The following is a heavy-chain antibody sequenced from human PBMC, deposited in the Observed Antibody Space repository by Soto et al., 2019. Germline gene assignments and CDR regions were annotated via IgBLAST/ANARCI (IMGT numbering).Heavy chain of an antibody. CDR1: GLTFSSYA. J-gene: IGHJ3*01. D-gene: IGHD2-15*01. CDR3: GSLGYCSGGSCFYDAFDL. CDR2: ISSGSTAI. V-gene: IGHV3-48*01. Sequence: EVQLVESGGGRVQPGGSLRLSCAASGLTFSSYAMNWVRQGPGKGLEWVSYISSGSTAIYYADSVKGRFTISRDNAKNSLYLQMNSLRAEDTAVYYCGSLGYCSGGSCFYDAFDLWGQGTMVTVSS.